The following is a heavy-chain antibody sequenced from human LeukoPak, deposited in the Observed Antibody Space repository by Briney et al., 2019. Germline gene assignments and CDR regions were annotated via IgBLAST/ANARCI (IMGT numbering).Heavy chain of an antibody. D-gene: IGHD3-22*01. Sequence: QPGGSLRLSCAASGFTFSSYAMSWVRQAPGKGLEWVSAISGSGGSTYYADSVKGRFTISRDNSKNTLYLQMNSLRAEDTALYYCAKDPTMIVALPGYWGQGTLVTVSS. CDR1: GFTFSSYA. J-gene: IGHJ4*02. CDR2: ISGSGGST. V-gene: IGHV3-23*01. CDR3: AKDPTMIVALPGY.